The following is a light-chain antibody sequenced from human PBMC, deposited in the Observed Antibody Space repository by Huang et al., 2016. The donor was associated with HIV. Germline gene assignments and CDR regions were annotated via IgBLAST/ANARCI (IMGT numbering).Light chain of an antibody. V-gene: IGKV3-11*01. J-gene: IGKJ5*01. Sequence: EIVLTQSPGTLSLSPGERATLPCRASQSVGRNVGWYQQKAGQTPRLVIYDASPRATGIPARFSGSGSGTDFTLTISSLEPEDVAVYYCQQRDSFGQGTRLDIK. CDR1: QSVGRN. CDR2: DAS. CDR3: QQRDS.